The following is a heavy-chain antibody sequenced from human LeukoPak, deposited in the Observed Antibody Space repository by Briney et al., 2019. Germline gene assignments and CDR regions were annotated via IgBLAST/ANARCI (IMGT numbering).Heavy chain of an antibody. CDR1: GFTFSDYY. J-gene: IGHJ3*02. D-gene: IGHD5-24*01. V-gene: IGHV3-11*01. CDR3: AREGDGYNYVGAFDI. CDR2: ISSSGSTI. Sequence: PGGSLRLSCAASGFTFSDYYMSWIRQAPGKGLERVSYISSSGSTIYYADSVKGRFTMSRDNAKNSLYLQMNSLRAEDTAVYYCAREGDGYNYVGAFDIWGQGTMVTVSS.